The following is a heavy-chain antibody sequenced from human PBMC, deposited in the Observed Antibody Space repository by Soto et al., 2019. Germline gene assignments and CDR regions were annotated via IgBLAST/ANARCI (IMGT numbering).Heavy chain of an antibody. J-gene: IGHJ4*02. Sequence: APGKASCKASGYAFNGRYMRSLLQAPGQGLEWMGWINPNSGGTKSAEKFQGRVTMTRDTSISTAYMELSRLTSDDTAVYYCASAAVTGTAGLDFWGQGTQVTVLL. CDR2: INPNSGGT. CDR1: GYAFNGRY. CDR3: ASAAVTGTAGLDF. D-gene: IGHD6-19*01. V-gene: IGHV1-2*02.